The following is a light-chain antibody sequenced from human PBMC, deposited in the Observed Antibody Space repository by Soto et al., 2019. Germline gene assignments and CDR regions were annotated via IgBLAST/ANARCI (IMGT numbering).Light chain of an antibody. Sequence: DIQMTQSPSSLSASVGDRVTVTCRASQSIRNYLNWYQQIPGKAPNLLIYAASNLQDGVPSRFSGRGSETDFILTISSLQPEDFATYYCQQSYRTPYTFGQGTKLEIK. V-gene: IGKV1-39*01. CDR1: QSIRNY. CDR2: AAS. CDR3: QQSYRTPYT. J-gene: IGKJ2*01.